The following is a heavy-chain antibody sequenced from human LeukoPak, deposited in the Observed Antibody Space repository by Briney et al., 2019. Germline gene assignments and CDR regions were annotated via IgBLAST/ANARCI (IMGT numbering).Heavy chain of an antibody. D-gene: IGHD1-26*01. CDR1: GYTLTVDY. V-gene: IGHV1-2*02. Sequence: GASVNVSCEVSGYTLTVDYIHRVPQAPGKGRVWMGWINPNSGGTNYAQDFHGRDTMTSDTSISTAYMELSRLRSDDTAVYYCARAGDSGNLAWGQGTLVTVSS. J-gene: IGHJ5*02. CDR2: INPNSGGT. CDR3: ARAGDSGNLA.